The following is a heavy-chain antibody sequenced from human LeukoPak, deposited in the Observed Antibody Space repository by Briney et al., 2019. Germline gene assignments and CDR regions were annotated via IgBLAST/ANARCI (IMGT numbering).Heavy chain of an antibody. D-gene: IGHD3-22*01. J-gene: IGHJ4*02. Sequence: GESLKISCEGFGYTFTNYWIGWVRQMPGKGLEWMGIIYPGDFDTRYSPSFQGQVTISADKSISTAYLQWSSLKASDTAMYYCARSPALYYYDSSGYYYFDYWGQGTLVTVSS. CDR1: GYTFTNYW. CDR2: IYPGDFDT. CDR3: ARSPALYYYDSSGYYYFDY. V-gene: IGHV5-51*01.